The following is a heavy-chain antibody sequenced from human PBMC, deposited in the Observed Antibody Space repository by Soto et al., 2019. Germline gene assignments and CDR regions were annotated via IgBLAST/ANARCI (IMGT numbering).Heavy chain of an antibody. V-gene: IGHV1-69*06. J-gene: IGHJ4*02. CDR2: IIPLYGTV. CDR3: ARVRVIRGLIQSHLGL. Sequence: ASVKVSCQASWGTFNSYGISLVRQAPGQGLDWMGVIIPLYGTVNYAQKFQGRVSITADKSTSTAYMDLSSLRSDDTAVYYCARVRVIRGLIQSHLGLWGKGTLV. CDR1: WGTFNSYG. D-gene: IGHD3-10*01.